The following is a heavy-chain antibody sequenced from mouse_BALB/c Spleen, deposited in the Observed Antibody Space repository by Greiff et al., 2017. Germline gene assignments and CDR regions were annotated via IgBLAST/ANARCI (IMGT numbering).Heavy chain of an antibody. V-gene: IGHV5-9-4*01. CDR3: ARDDYGYYAMDY. D-gene: IGHD1-2*01. CDR2: ISSGGSYT. CDR1: GFTFSSYA. J-gene: IGHJ4*01. Sequence: EVQRVESGGGLVKPGGSLKLSCAASGFTFSSYAMSWVRQSPEKRLEWVAEISSGGSYTYYPDTVTGRFTISRDNAKNTLYLEMSSLRSEDTAMYYCARDDYGYYAMDYWGQGTSVTVSS.